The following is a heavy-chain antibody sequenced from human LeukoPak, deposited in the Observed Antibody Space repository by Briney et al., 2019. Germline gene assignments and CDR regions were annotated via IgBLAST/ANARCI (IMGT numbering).Heavy chain of an antibody. V-gene: IGHV1-18*01. CDR3: ARDSTPFSGWYREYFDY. Sequence: GASVKVSCKASGYTFTSYGISWVRQAPGQGLEWMGWISAYNGNTNYAQKLQGRVTMTTDTSTSTAYMELRSLRSDDTAVYYCARDSTPFSGWYREYFDYWGQGTLVTVSS. J-gene: IGHJ4*02. CDR2: ISAYNGNT. D-gene: IGHD6-19*01. CDR1: GYTFTSYG.